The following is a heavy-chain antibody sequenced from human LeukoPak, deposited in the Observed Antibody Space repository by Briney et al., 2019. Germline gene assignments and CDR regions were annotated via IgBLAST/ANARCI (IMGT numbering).Heavy chain of an antibody. CDR2: IYSGGST. V-gene: IGHV3-53*01. D-gene: IGHD6-13*01. J-gene: IGHJ6*02. Sequence: GGSLRLSCAASGFTVSSNYMSWVRQAPGKGLEWVSVIYSGGSTYYADSVKGRFTISRDNSKNTLYLQMNSLRAEDTAVYYCARMWAAAGTRENYYYYYGMDVWGQGTTVTVSS. CDR3: ARMWAAAGTRENYYYYYGMDV. CDR1: GFTVSSNY.